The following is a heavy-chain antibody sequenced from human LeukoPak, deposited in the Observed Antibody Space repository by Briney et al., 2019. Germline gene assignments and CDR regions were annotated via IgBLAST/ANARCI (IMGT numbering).Heavy chain of an antibody. CDR3: ARGIRITMVRGVI. CDR2: IKQDGSEK. V-gene: IGHV3-7*01. CDR1: GFTFSSYW. J-gene: IGHJ4*02. Sequence: GGSLRLSCAASGFTFSSYWMSWVRQAPGKGLEWVANIKQDGSEKYYVDSVKGRFTISRDNAKNSLYLQMNSLRAEDTAVYYCARGIRITMVRGVIWGQGTLVTVSS. D-gene: IGHD3-10*01.